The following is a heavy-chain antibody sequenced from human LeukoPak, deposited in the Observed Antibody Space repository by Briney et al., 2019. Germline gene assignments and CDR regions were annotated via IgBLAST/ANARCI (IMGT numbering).Heavy chain of an antibody. CDR1: GYSFTNYW. CDR2: IYPGDSDT. J-gene: IGHJ4*02. V-gene: IGHV5-51*01. D-gene: IGHD3-10*01. Sequence: GESLKISCKGSGYSFTNYWIGWVRQMPGKGLEWMGIIYPGDSDTRYIPSFQGQVTISADKSISTAYLQWSSLKASDTAMYYCARTITMVRGVIIYPNYFDYWGQGTLVTVSS. CDR3: ARTITMVRGVIIYPNYFDY.